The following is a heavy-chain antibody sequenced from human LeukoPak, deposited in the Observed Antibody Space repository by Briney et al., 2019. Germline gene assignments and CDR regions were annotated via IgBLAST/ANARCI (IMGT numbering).Heavy chain of an antibody. CDR3: AKDKGDYYDFWSGYLPPFDY. V-gene: IGHV3-23*01. Sequence: GGSLRLSCVASGFIFSGYGMHWVRQAPGKGLEWVSAISGSGGSTYYADSVKGRFTISRDNSKNTLYLQMNSLRAEDTAVYYCAKDKGDYYDFWSGYLPPFDYWGQGTLVTVSS. CDR2: ISGSGGST. CDR1: GFIFSGYG. D-gene: IGHD3-3*01. J-gene: IGHJ4*02.